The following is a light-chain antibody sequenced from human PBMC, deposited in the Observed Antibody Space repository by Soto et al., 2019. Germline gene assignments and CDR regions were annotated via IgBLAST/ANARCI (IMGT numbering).Light chain of an antibody. J-gene: IGKJ1*01. CDR3: QQYGSSPRT. CDR2: GAS. Sequence: DIVLTQYPGTLSLSPGERATLFCRSSQSVSSTYLGWYQQKHGQAPRLLIYGASSRATGIPDRFSGRGSGTDFTLTISRLEPEDLAVYYCQQYGSSPRTFGQGTKVEIK. CDR1: QSVSSTY. V-gene: IGKV3-20*01.